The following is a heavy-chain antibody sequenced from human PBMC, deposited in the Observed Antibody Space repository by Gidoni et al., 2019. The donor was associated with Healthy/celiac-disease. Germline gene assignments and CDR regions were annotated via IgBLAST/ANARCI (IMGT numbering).Heavy chain of an antibody. J-gene: IGHJ4*02. CDR2: IRSKANSYAT. Sequence: EVQLVASGGGLVQPGGSLQLSCAASGFTFSGSAMHWVRQASGKGLELVGRIRSKANSYATAYAASVKGRFTISRDDSKNTAYLQMNSLKTEDTAVYYCTSFRTGHNFDYWGQGTLVTVSS. CDR3: TSFRTGHNFDY. D-gene: IGHD1-1*01. CDR1: GFTFSGSA. V-gene: IGHV3-73*02.